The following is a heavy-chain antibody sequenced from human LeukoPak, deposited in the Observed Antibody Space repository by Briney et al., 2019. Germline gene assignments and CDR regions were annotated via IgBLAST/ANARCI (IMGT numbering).Heavy chain of an antibody. Sequence: GASVKVSCKASGYTFTSYYMHWVRQAPGQGLEWMGIINPSGGSTSYAQKFQGRVTMTRDTSTSTVYMELSSLRSEDTAVYYCARGSTPKYYYDSRTSSPFDYWGQGTLVTVSS. D-gene: IGHD3-22*01. CDR1: GYTFTSYY. V-gene: IGHV1-46*01. J-gene: IGHJ4*02. CDR2: INPSGGST. CDR3: ARGSTPKYYYDSRTSSPFDY.